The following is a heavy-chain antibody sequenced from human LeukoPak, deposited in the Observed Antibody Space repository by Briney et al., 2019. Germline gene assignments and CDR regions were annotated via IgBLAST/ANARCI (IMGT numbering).Heavy chain of an antibody. J-gene: IGHJ6*02. Sequence: PGGSLRLSCAASGFTFSSYSMNWVRQAPGKGLEWVSVVYPGGSGASTYYADSVKGRFTISRDNSKDILYLQMNSLRADDTAVYYCARGDAMNVWGQGTTVTVSS. CDR1: GFTFSSYS. V-gene: IGHV3-23*03. CDR3: ARGDAMNV. D-gene: IGHD3-10*01. CDR2: VYPGGSGAST.